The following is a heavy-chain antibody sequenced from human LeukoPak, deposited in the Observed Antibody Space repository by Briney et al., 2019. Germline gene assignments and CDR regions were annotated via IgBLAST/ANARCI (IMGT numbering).Heavy chain of an antibody. CDR2: ISGSGGST. Sequence: GGSLRLSCAASGFTFSSYGMSWVRQAPGKGLEWVSAISGSGGSTYYADSVKGRFTISRDKYKNTLYLQMHSLRVEDTAVYYCAKAPPALVTAVGPYFDYWGQGTLVTVSS. J-gene: IGHJ4*02. CDR3: AKAPPALVTAVGPYFDY. V-gene: IGHV3-23*01. D-gene: IGHD2-21*02. CDR1: GFTFSSYG.